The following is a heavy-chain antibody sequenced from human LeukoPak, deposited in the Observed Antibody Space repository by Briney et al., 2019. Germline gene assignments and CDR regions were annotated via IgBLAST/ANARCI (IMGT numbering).Heavy chain of an antibody. V-gene: IGHV1-2*02. D-gene: IGHD2-2*01. CDR2: INPNSGGT. CDR1: GYTFTGYY. J-gene: IGHJ6*03. Sequence: VSVKVSCKASGYTFTGYYMHWVRQAPGQGLEWMGWINPNSGGTNYAQKFQGRVTMTRDTSISTAYMELSRLRSGDTAVYYCARASPQLWQRNYYYYMDVWGKGTTVTVSS. CDR3: ARASPQLWQRNYYYYMDV.